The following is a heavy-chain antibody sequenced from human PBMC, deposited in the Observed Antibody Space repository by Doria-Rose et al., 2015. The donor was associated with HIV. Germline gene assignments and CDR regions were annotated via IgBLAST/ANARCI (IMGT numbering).Heavy chain of an antibody. CDR2: NFSDDER. V-gene: IGHV2-26*01. CDR3: ARIKSSRWYHKYYFDF. CDR1: GVSLSSPGMG. D-gene: IGHD6-13*01. Sequence: QVQLVQSGPVLVKPTETLTLTCTVSGVSLSSPGMGVSWIRQPPGKALEWLGHNFSDDERYYNTSLKSRLTISRGTSKSQVVLTMTDMDPVDTATYYCARIKSSRWYHKYYFDFWGQGTLVIVSA. J-gene: IGHJ4*02.